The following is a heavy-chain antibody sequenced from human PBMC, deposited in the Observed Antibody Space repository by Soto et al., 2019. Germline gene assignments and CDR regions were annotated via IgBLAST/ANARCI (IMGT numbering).Heavy chain of an antibody. CDR2: IFHSGNT. V-gene: IGHV4-4*02. Sequence: SETLSLTCAVSGGSVSSTNWWSWVRQPPGKGLEWIGDIFHSGNTNYNPSLKSRVSISVDKPKNQFSLNLTSVTVADTAVYYCARLGDCSSTSCQPGWFDPWGQGTLVTVSS. CDR1: GGSVSSTNW. CDR3: ARLGDCSSTSCQPGWFDP. D-gene: IGHD2-2*01. J-gene: IGHJ5*02.